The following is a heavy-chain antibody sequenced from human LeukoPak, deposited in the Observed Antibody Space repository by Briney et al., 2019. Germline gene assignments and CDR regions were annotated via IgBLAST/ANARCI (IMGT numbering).Heavy chain of an antibody. CDR2: IYHDGRL. Sequence: SETLSLTCTVSGGSIRSSSWSWFRQSPGSGLEWIGYIYHDGRLKYHPSLESRVTISADPSRNQFSLKLTSVTAADTAVYFCARLPSGGASFGWFDYWGQGALVTVSS. J-gene: IGHJ4*02. CDR3: ARLPSGGASFGWFDY. V-gene: IGHV4-59*08. CDR1: GGSIRSSS. D-gene: IGHD5-18*01.